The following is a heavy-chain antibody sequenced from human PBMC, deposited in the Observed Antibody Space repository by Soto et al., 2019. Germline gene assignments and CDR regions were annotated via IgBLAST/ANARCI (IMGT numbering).Heavy chain of an antibody. CDR3: ARAQVTLGIIHYFDY. CDR2: IYYSGST. J-gene: IGHJ4*02. D-gene: IGHD3-16*01. CDR1: GGSISSYY. V-gene: IGHV4-59*01. Sequence: ASETLSLTCTVSGGSISSYYWSWIRQPPGKGLEWIGYIYYSGSTNYNPSLKSRVTISVDTSKNQFSLKLSSVTAADTAVYYCARAQVTLGIIHYFDYWGQGTLVTVSS.